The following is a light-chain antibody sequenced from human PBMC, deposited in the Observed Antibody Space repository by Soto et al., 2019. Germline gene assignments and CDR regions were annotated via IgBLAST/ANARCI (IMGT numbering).Light chain of an antibody. J-gene: IGLJ1*01. CDR2: DVS. Sequence: QSALTQPASVSGSPGQSIAISCTGTSIDVGAYNAVSWYQHHPGKAPKLMIYDVSNRPSGVSDRFSGCKSGNTASLTISGLRPADEADYYCSSYTPSGTYVFGTGTQLTVL. CDR3: SSYTPSGTYV. V-gene: IGLV2-14*03. CDR1: SIDVGAYNA.